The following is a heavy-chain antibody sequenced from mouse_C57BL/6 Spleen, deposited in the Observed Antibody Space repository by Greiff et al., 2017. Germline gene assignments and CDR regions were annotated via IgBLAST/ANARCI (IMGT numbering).Heavy chain of an antibody. J-gene: IGHJ3*01. CDR1: GFPFSSYA. D-gene: IGHD4-1*01. CDR2: ISDGGSYT. CDR3: ARDRLTGIFAY. Sequence: EVQLKESGGGLVKPGGSLKLSCAASGFPFSSYAMSWVRQTPEKRLEWVATISDGGSYTYYPDNVKGRFTISRDNAKNNLYLQMSHLESEDTAMYYCARDRLTGIFAYWGQGTLVTVSA. V-gene: IGHV5-4*01.